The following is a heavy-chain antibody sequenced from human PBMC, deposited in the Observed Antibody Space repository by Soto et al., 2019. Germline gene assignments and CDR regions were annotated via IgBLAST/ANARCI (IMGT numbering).Heavy chain of an antibody. CDR3: ARDEYGGDAFDI. V-gene: IGHV4-34*01. J-gene: IGHJ3*02. D-gene: IGHD4-17*01. Sequence: SETLSLTCAVYGGSFSGYYWSWIRQPPGKGLEWIGEINHSGSTNYNQSLKSRVTISVDTSKNQFSLKLSSVTAEDTAVYYCARDEYGGDAFDIWGQGTMVTVS. CDR1: GGSFSGYY. CDR2: INHSGST.